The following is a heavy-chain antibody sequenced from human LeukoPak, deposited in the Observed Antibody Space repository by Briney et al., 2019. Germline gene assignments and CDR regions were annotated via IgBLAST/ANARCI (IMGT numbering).Heavy chain of an antibody. D-gene: IGHD3-22*01. Sequence: SETLSLTCTVSGGSISSSSYYWGWIRQPPGKGLEWIGSIYYSGSTYYNPSLKSRVTISVDTSKNQFSLKLSSVTAADTAVYYCARGVVVITSRAFDIWGQGTMVTVSS. CDR3: ARGVVVITSRAFDI. J-gene: IGHJ3*02. CDR1: GGSISSSSYY. V-gene: IGHV4-39*01. CDR2: IYYSGST.